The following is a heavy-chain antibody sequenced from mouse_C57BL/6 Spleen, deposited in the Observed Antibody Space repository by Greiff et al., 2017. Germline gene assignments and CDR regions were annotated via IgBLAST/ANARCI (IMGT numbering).Heavy chain of an antibody. J-gene: IGHJ3*01. CDR1: GYAFSSSW. D-gene: IGHD1-1*01. CDR3: ARDGSSSWFAY. CDR2: IYPGDGDT. V-gene: IGHV1-82*01. Sequence: VQRVESGPELVKPGASVKISCKASGYAFSSSWMNWVKQRPGKGLEWIGRIYPGDGDTNYNGKFKGKATLTADKSSSTAYMQLSSLKSEDSAVYFCARDGSSSWFAYWGQGTLVTVSA.